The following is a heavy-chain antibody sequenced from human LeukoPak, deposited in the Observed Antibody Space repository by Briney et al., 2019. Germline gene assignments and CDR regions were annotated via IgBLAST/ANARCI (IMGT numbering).Heavy chain of an antibody. J-gene: IGHJ4*02. D-gene: IGHD6-6*01. V-gene: IGHV4-39*01. CDR2: IYYSGST. Sequence: SETLSLTCTVSGGSISRSSYYWGWIRQPPGKGLEWIGSIYYSGSTYYNPSLKSRVTISVDTSKNQFSLKLSSVTAADTAVYYCARLSSSSSTALDYWGQGTLVTVSS. CDR3: ARLSSSSSTALDY. CDR1: GGSISRSSYY.